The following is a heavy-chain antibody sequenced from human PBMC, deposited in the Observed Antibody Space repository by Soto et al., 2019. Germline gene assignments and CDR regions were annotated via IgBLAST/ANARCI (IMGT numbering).Heavy chain of an antibody. J-gene: IGHJ6*03. D-gene: IGHD3-10*01. CDR2: MNPNSGNT. CDR3: YKYYYGSGKEDV. V-gene: IGHV1-8*01. Sequence: ASVKVSCKASGYTFTSYDINWLRQATGQGLEWMGWMNPNSGNTGYAQKFQGRVTMTRNTSISTAYMELSSLRSEDTAVYYCYKYYYGSGKEDVWGKGTTVTVSS. CDR1: GYTFTSYD.